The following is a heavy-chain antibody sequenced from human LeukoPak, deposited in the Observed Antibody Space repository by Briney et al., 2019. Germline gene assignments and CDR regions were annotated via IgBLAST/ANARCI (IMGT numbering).Heavy chain of an antibody. J-gene: IGHJ3*02. CDR2: ISSSSSYI. CDR1: GFTFSSYS. Sequence: GGSLRPSCAASGFTFSSYSMNWVRQAPGKGLEWVSSISSSSSYIYYADSVKGRFTISRDNAKNSLYPQMNSLRAEDTAVYYCARASYYDILTGYFWGAISGSDIWGQGTMVTVSS. D-gene: IGHD3-9*01. V-gene: IGHV3-21*01. CDR3: ARASYYDILTGYFWGAISGSDI.